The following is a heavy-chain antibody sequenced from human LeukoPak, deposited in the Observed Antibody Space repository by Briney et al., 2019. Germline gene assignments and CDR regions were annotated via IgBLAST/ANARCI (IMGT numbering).Heavy chain of an antibody. CDR2: AHYSGST. Sequence: PSETLSLTCSVSGGSISSYYWNWIRQTPGKGLQWIGYAHYSGSTNYNPSLKSRVSISVDTSKNQFSLKLSSVTAADTALYYCARGYCSGGSCVTLDYWGQGTLVTVSS. CDR3: ARGYCSGGSCVTLDY. J-gene: IGHJ4*02. CDR1: GGSISSYY. V-gene: IGHV4-59*01. D-gene: IGHD2-15*01.